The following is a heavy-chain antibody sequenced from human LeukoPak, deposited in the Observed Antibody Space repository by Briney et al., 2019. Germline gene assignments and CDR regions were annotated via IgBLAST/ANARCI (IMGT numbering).Heavy chain of an antibody. J-gene: IGHJ4*02. Sequence: SETLSLTCAVYGGSFSDYYWSWIRQPPGKGLEWIGEINHSASTNYNPSLKSRVTISVDTSKNQFSLKLSSVTAADTAVYYCARALAAAAGPAFDYWGQGTLVTVSS. CDR1: GGSFSDYY. V-gene: IGHV4-34*01. D-gene: IGHD6-13*01. CDR2: INHSAST. CDR3: ARALAAAAGPAFDY.